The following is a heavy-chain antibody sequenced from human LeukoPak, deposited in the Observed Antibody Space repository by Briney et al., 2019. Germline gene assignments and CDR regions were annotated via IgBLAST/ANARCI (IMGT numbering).Heavy chain of an antibody. V-gene: IGHV4-34*01. CDR1: GGSFSGYY. Sequence: PSETLSLTRAVYGGSFSGYYWSWIRQPPGKGLEWIGEINHSGSTNYNPSLKSRVTISVDTSKNQFSLNLNSVTAADTAVYYCARYRAFDIWGQGTMVTVSS. CDR2: INHSGST. J-gene: IGHJ3*02. CDR3: ARYRAFDI.